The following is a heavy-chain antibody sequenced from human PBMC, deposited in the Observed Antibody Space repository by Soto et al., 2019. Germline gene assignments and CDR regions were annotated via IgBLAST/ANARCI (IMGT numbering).Heavy chain of an antibody. Sequence: PSETLSLTCTVSGGSIRSYYWSWIRQPPGEGLEWIGYIYYSGTTKYNPSLKSRVTMSVDTSKNQFSLKLRSVTAADTAVYYCARHTGPECRGGSCYSSDAFDIWGQGTMVTVSS. CDR1: GGSIRSYY. D-gene: IGHD2-15*01. CDR2: IYYSGTT. V-gene: IGHV4-59*08. J-gene: IGHJ3*02. CDR3: ARHTGPECRGGSCYSSDAFDI.